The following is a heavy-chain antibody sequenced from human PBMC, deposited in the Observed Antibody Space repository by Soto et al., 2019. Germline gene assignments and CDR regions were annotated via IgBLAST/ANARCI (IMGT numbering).Heavy chain of an antibody. J-gene: IGHJ6*02. CDR1: GFTFSSYA. V-gene: IGHV3-30-3*01. D-gene: IGHD3-3*01. CDR3: ARVGIYVNDFWSGYYKLYYYYGMDV. Sequence: GGSLRLSCAASGFTFSSYAMHWVRQAPGKGLEWVAVISYDGSNKYYADSVKGRFTISRDNSKNTLYLQMNSLRAEDTAVYYCARVGIYVNDFWSGYYKLYYYYGMDVWGQGTTVTVSS. CDR2: ISYDGSNK.